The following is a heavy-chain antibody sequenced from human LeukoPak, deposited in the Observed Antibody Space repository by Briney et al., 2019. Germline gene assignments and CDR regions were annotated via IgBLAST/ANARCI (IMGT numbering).Heavy chain of an antibody. CDR1: GFTFSSYS. CDR2: ISSSSSYI. J-gene: IGHJ4*02. V-gene: IGHV3-21*04. D-gene: IGHD4-17*01. CDR3: ARDPRPLRTYFDY. Sequence: GGSLRLSCAASGFTFSSYSMNWVRQAPGKGLEWVSSISSSSSYIYYADSVKGRFTISRDNAKNSLYLQMNSLRAEDTAVYYCARDPRPLRTYFDYWGQGTLVTVSS.